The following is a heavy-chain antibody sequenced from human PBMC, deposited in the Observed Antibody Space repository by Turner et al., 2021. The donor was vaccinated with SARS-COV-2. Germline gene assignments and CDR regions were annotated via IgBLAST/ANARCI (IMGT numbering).Heavy chain of an antibody. D-gene: IGHD3-22*01. CDR2: IYYSGST. CDR3: ARHYYDSSGFYYPDY. V-gene: IGHV4-39*01. Sequence: QLQLQESGPGLVKPSETLSLTCTVSGGSISSSSYYWGWIRQPPGKGLEWLGSIYYSGSTYYNPSLKSRVTISVDTSKNQFSLKLSSVTAADTAVYYCARHYYDSSGFYYPDYWGQGTLVTVSS. CDR1: GGSISSSSYY. J-gene: IGHJ4*02.